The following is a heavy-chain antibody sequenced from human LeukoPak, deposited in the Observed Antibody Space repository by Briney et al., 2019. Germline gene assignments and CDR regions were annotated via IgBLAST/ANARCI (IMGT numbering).Heavy chain of an antibody. CDR3: ARGFVGYYDSSGYYIDY. V-gene: IGHV4-31*03. D-gene: IGHD3-22*01. CDR2: IYYSGNT. J-gene: IGHJ4*02. CDR1: GGSISSGGSY. Sequence: SQTLSLTCTVSGGSISSGGSYWSWIRQHPGKGLEWIGYIYYSGNTFYNPSLKSRVTLSVDTSKNQFSLKLSPVTAADTAVYYCARGFVGYYDSSGYYIDYWGQGTLVTVSS.